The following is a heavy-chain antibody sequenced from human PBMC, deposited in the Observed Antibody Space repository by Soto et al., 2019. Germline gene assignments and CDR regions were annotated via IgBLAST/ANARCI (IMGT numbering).Heavy chain of an antibody. CDR2: ISSTTNYI. CDR3: ARESEDLPSNFDY. V-gene: IGHV3-21*06. J-gene: IGHJ4*02. CDR1: GFTFTRYS. Sequence: GGSLRLSCAASGFTFTRYSMNWVRQAPGKGLEWVSSISSTTNYIYYGDSMKGRFTISRDNAKNSLYLEMNSLRAEDTAVYYCARESEDLPSNFDYWGQGTLVTSPQ.